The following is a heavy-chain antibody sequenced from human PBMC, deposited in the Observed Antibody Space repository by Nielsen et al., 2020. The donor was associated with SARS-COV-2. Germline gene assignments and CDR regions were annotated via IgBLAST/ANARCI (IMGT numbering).Heavy chain of an antibody. J-gene: IGHJ4*02. CDR3: AYGLLWFGELFG. CDR2: ISYDGSNK. Sequence: GGSLRLSCAASGFTFSSYGMHWVRQAPGKGLEWVAVISYDGSNKYYADSVKGRFTISRDNSKNTLYLQMNSLRAEDTAVYYCAYGLLWFGELFGWGQGTLVTVSS. D-gene: IGHD3-10*01. V-gene: IGHV3-30*03. CDR1: GFTFSSYG.